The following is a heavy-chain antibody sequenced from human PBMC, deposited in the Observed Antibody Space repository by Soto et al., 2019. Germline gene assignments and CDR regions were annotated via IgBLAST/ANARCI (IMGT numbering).Heavy chain of an antibody. D-gene: IGHD3-10*01. J-gene: IGHJ4*02. V-gene: IGHV3-30-3*01. CDR3: ARDPSNYYGSGSYLDY. CDR2: ISYDGSNK. CDR1: GFTFSSYA. Sequence: QVQLVESGGGVVQPGRSLRLSCAASGFTFSSYAMHWVRQAPGKGLEWVAVISYDGSNKYYADSVKGRFTISRDNSKNTLYLQMNSLRAEDTAVYYCARDPSNYYGSGSYLDYWGQGTLVIVSS.